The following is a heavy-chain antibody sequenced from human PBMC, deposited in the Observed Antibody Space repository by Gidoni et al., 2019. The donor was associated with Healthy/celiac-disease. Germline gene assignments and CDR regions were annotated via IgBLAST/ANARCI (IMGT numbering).Heavy chain of an antibody. Sequence: QVQLVQSGADVKKPGSSVNVSCKASGGTFSSSAISLVRQAPGQGLEWMGGIIPIFGTENYAQKFQGRVTITADKSTSTAYMELSSLRSEDTAVYYCARDPIWFGESTGYYYYYYMDVWGKGTTVNVSS. CDR3: ARDPIWFGESTGYYYYYYMDV. D-gene: IGHD3-10*01. CDR2: IIPIFGTE. V-gene: IGHV1-69*06. CDR1: GGTFSSSA. J-gene: IGHJ6*03.